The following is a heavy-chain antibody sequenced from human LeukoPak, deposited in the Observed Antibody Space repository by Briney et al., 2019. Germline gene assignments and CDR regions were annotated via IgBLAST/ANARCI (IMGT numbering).Heavy chain of an antibody. CDR1: GFTFTTYA. CDR3: AKDRLVRGGNFDS. Sequence: GGSLRLSCAASGFTFTTYAMHWVRQAAGKGLEWVAEISFDGRNEEYVYSVKGRFSISRDNSKDMVYLQMNSLRAEDTAVYYCAKDRLVRGGNFDSWGQGILVTVSS. CDR2: ISFDGRNE. D-gene: IGHD1-14*01. J-gene: IGHJ4*02. V-gene: IGHV3-30*18.